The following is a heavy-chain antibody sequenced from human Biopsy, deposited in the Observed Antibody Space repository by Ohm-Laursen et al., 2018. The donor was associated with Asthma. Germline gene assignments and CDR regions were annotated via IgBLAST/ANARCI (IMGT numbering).Heavy chain of an antibody. J-gene: IGHJ6*02. V-gene: IGHV3-9*01. CDR2: ISWNSGNI. CDR1: GFRFDDYA. Sequence: SLRLSCTASGFRFDDYAMYWVRQAPGKGLEWVAGISWNSGNIGYAVSVKGRFIVSRDNVKNSLYLQMNSLRAEDTALYYCAKDRGAGGNDPDSFIGYYGMDVWGQGTTVTGSS. D-gene: IGHD5-18*01. CDR3: AKDRGAGGNDPDSFIGYYGMDV.